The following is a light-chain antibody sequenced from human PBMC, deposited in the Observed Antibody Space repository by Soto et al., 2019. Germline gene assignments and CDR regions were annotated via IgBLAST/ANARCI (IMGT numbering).Light chain of an antibody. CDR2: LGT. CDR3: MQALQTPIT. CDR1: QSLLHSDGYNC. V-gene: IGKV2-28*01. J-gene: IGKJ5*01. Sequence: DLVMTQSPLSLPVTPGEPASISCRSSQSLLHSDGYNCLDWYLQKPGQSPQLLIYLGTNRASGVPDRFSGSGSGTDFTLKISRVEAEDVGVYYCMQALQTPITFGQGTRLEMK.